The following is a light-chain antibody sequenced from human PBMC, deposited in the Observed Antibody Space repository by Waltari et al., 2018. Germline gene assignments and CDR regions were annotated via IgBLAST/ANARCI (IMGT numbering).Light chain of an antibody. CDR2: SNY. Sequence: QSALTQRPSLSGTPGQGVTISCSGASSNIGVNDVNWYQQFPGTAPKLLIYSNYRRPSGVPERFSGSKSGISASLAISGLQSEDEADYYCSSYGGNYYAFGTGTKVTVL. CDR3: SSYGGNYYA. J-gene: IGLJ1*01. V-gene: IGLV1-44*01. CDR1: SSNIGVND.